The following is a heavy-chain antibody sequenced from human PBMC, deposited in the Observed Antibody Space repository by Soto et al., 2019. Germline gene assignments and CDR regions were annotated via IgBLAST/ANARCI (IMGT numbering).Heavy chain of an antibody. J-gene: IGHJ6*02. Sequence: QVQLVQSGAEVKKPGASVKVSCKASVYTFTSYAMHWVSQAPGQRLEWMGWINAGNGNTKYSQKFQGRVTITRDTSASTAYMELSSLRSEDTAVYYSASGYYYYGMDVWGLGTTVTVSS. V-gene: IGHV1-3*01. CDR3: ASGYYYYGMDV. CDR1: VYTFTSYA. CDR2: INAGNGNT.